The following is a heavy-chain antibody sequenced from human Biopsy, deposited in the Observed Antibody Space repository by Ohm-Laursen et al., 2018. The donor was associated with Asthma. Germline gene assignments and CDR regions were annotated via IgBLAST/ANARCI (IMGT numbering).Heavy chain of an antibody. J-gene: IGHJ4*02. Sequence: SETLSLACTVSGVSISSDYWSWIRQPPGKGLEWIGHIYYSGSTYSNPSLKSRVTISVDTSKKQISLRLSSVIAADTAVYYCADFCSGGNCPDHWGQGTLVTVSS. CDR3: ADFCSGGNCPDH. CDR2: IYYSGST. CDR1: GVSISSDY. D-gene: IGHD2-15*01. V-gene: IGHV4-59*01.